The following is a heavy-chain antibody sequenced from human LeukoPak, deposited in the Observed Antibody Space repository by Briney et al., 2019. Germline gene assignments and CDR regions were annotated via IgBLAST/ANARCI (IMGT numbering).Heavy chain of an antibody. CDR2: ISYDGSNK. J-gene: IGHJ4*02. Sequence: GRSQRLSCAASGFTFSSYAMHWVRQAPGKGLEWVAVISYDGSNKCYADSVKGRFTTSRDNSKNTLYLQMNSLRAEDTAVYYCARSETPMADPFDYWGQGTLVTVSS. CDR3: ARSETPMADPFDY. CDR1: GFTFSSYA. V-gene: IGHV3-30-3*01. D-gene: IGHD3-10*01.